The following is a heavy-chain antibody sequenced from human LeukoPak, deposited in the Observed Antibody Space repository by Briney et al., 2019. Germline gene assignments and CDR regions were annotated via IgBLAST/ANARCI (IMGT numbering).Heavy chain of an antibody. CDR3: ARQYNSGSFDP. J-gene: IGHJ5*02. CDR2: IYYSGTT. D-gene: IGHD6-19*01. V-gene: IGHV4-39*01. CDR1: GGSIIISTYY. Sequence: SETLSLTCTFSGGSIIISTYYWGWIRQPPGKGLEWIGSIYYSGTTSYNPSLKSRVTISVDTSKNQFSLKLTSVTAADTAVYYCARQYNSGSFDPWGQGTLVTVSS.